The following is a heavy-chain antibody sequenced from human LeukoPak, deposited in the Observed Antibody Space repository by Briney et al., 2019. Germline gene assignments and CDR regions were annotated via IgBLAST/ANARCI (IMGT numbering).Heavy chain of an antibody. CDR1: GFSFSTYW. Sequence: PGGSLRLSCAASGFSFSTYWMSWVRQAPGKGLEWVANIKQDGNEKYYADSVKGRFTISRDNAKNSLYLQMKSLRAEDTALYFCVQGPYLDYWGQGTLVTVSS. D-gene: IGHD2-21*01. V-gene: IGHV3-7*01. CDR2: IKQDGNEK. CDR3: VQGPYLDY. J-gene: IGHJ4*02.